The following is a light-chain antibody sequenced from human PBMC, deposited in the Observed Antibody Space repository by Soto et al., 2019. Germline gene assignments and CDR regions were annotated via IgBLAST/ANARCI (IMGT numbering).Light chain of an antibody. CDR1: QDIRTE. Sequence: ALRMTQSPSSLSASVGDRVTITCRASQDIRTELGWYQQKPGKAPKLLIYGATTLQSGVPSRFSGSGSGTDFTLTISGLQPEDFATYYCLQDYNYPRTFGQGTRWIS. J-gene: IGKJ1*01. V-gene: IGKV1-6*01. CDR2: GAT. CDR3: LQDYNYPRT.